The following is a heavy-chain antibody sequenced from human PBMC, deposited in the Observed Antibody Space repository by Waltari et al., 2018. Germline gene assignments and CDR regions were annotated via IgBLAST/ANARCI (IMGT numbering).Heavy chain of an antibody. Sequence: QVQLQESGPGLVKPSGTLSLTCAVSGGSISSSNWWSWVRQPPGKGLEWIGEIYHSGGTHYNPSLKSRVTISVSKAQDQFFPELGSLAGTDPAVYFRAKTFVVVTANRRIFGGFDFLGQRTKGTGSS. CDR3: AKTFVVVTANRRIFGGFDF. J-gene: IGHJ3*01. CDR2: IYHSGGT. D-gene: IGHD2-21*02. CDR1: GGSISSSNW. V-gene: IGHV4-4*02.